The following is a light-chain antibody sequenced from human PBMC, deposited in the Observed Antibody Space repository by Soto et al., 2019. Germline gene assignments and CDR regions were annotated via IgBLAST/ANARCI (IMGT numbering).Light chain of an antibody. V-gene: IGKV3-20*01. CDR1: QSVSSSY. Sequence: EILLTQSPGTLSLSPGERATLSCRASQSVSSSYLAWYQQKPGQAPRLLIYGASSRATGIPDRFSGSGSGTDFTLTISRLEPEDFAVYYRQQYGNSPVTFGQGTKVEIK. J-gene: IGKJ1*01. CDR3: QQYGNSPVT. CDR2: GAS.